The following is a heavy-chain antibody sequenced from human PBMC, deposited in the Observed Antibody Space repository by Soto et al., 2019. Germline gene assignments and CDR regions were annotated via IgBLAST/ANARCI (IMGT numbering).Heavy chain of an antibody. CDR2: IYYSGST. CDR3: ARDRGFGMDV. CDR1: GGSISSGGYC. Sequence: PSETLSLTCTVSGGSISSGGYCWSWIRQHPGKGLEWIGYIYYSGSTYYNPSLKSRVSISGDTSKNQFSLNLISVTAADTAVYYCARDRGFGMDVWGQGTTVTVSS. J-gene: IGHJ6*02. V-gene: IGHV4-31*03.